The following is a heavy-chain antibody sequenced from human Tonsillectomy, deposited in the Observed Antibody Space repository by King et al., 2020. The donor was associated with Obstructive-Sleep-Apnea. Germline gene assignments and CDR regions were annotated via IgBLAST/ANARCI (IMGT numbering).Heavy chain of an antibody. CDR1: GFTFSNYA. CDR2: LSGSGGST. J-gene: IGHJ4*02. D-gene: IGHD3-10*01. Sequence: VQLVESGGGLVQPGGSLRLSCAASGFTFSNYAMTWVRQPPGKGLEWVSSLSGSGGSTYYGDSVKGRFTISTDNSKNTLYLQMNSLRAEDTAVYFCAKDQRSLWFGELFDYWGQGTLVTVSS. CDR3: AKDQRSLWFGELFDY. V-gene: IGHV3-23*04.